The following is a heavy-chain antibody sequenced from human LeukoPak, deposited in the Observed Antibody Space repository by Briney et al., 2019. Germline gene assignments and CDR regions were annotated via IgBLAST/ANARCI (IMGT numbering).Heavy chain of an antibody. Sequence: ASVKVSCTASDYTFTSYGISWVRQAPGQGLEWMGWIGTYAGNTNYAQNLQVRVTMTAATATSTAYMELRSLRSDDTAMYYCARVGDSSVHSHNLDYWGQGTLVTLSS. V-gene: IGHV1-18*01. CDR1: DYTFTSYG. J-gene: IGHJ4*02. D-gene: IGHD3-22*01. CDR3: ARVGDSSVHSHNLDY. CDR2: IGTYAGNT.